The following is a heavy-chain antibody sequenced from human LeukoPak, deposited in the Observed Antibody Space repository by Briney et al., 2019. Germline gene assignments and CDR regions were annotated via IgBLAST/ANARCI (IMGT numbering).Heavy chain of an antibody. CDR1: GFSISTYT. CDR2: ISWSSTTI. Sequence: GGSLRLSCAASGFSISTYTMNWVRQAPGKGLEWVSDISWSSTTIYYADSVKGRITISRDNAKNSLYLQMNNLRAEDTAVYYCARVVTYDAFDIWGQGTMVTVSS. V-gene: IGHV3-48*01. D-gene: IGHD2-21*02. CDR3: ARVVTYDAFDI. J-gene: IGHJ3*02.